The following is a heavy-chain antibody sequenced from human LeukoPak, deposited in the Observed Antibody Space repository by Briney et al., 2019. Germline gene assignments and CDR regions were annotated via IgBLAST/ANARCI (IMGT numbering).Heavy chain of an antibody. CDR1: GFTFSSYS. CDR3: ARDKAAAGTRRRGFDY. CDR2: ISSSSSYI. Sequence: GGSLRLSRAASGFTFSSYSMNWVRQAPGKGLEWVSSISSSSSYIYYADSVKGRFTISRDNAKNSLYLQMNSLRAEDTAVYYCARDKAAAGTRRRGFDYWGQGTLVTVSS. V-gene: IGHV3-21*01. J-gene: IGHJ4*02. D-gene: IGHD6-13*01.